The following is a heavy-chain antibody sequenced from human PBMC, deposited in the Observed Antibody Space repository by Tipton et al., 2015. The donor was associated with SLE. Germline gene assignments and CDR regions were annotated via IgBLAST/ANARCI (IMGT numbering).Heavy chain of an antibody. CDR3: ARLCQQHNWFDP. D-gene: IGHD2-2*01. CDR1: GYTFTGYY. V-gene: IGHV1-8*02. CDR2: MNPNSGNT. Sequence: QSGSEVKKPGASVKVSCKASGYTFTGYYMHWVRQAPGQGLEWMGWMNPNSGNTGYAQKLQGRVTMTRNTSISTAYMELSSLRSEDTAVYYCARLCQQHNWFDPWGQGTLVTVSS. J-gene: IGHJ5*02.